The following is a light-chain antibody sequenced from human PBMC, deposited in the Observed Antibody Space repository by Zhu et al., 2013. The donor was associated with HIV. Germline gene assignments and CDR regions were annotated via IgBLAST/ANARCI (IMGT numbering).Light chain of an antibody. CDR2: DNG. CDR3: CSYAGDSTYV. V-gene: IGLV1-51*01. CDR1: SSNIGNNY. Sequence: QSVLTQPPSVSAAPGQKVTISCSGSSSNIGNNYVSWYQQLPGTAPKLLIYDNGERPSGIPDRFSGSKSGTSATLGITGLQTGDEADYYCCSYAGDSTYVFGTGTKVTVL. J-gene: IGLJ1*01.